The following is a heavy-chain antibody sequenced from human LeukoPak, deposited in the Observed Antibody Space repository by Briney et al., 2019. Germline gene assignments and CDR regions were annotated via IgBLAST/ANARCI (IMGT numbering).Heavy chain of an antibody. Sequence: SETLSLTCDVYGGSFSGYYWSWIRQPPGKGLEWIGEINHSGSTNYNPSLKSRVTISVDTSKNQFSLKLSSVTAADTAVYYCARGYANRSWMVYAKGSFDPWGQGTLVTVSS. CDR3: ARGYANRSWMVYAKGSFDP. CDR2: INHSGST. CDR1: GGSFSGYY. D-gene: IGHD2-8*01. J-gene: IGHJ5*02. V-gene: IGHV4-34*01.